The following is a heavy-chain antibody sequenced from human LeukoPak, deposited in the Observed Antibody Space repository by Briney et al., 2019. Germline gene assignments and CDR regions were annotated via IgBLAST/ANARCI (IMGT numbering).Heavy chain of an antibody. CDR1: GFTVSNND. CDR3: ARAFQYGSGTYPYSL. J-gene: IGHJ4*02. Sequence: HPGGSLRLSCAASGFTVSNNDMTWVRQAPGKGLQWVSGLYSGGSTTYADSVKGRFSISRDNLKNTLYLQMNSLRAEDTAVYYCARAFQYGSGTYPYSLWGQGTLVTVYS. CDR2: LYSGGST. D-gene: IGHD3-10*01. V-gene: IGHV3-66*01.